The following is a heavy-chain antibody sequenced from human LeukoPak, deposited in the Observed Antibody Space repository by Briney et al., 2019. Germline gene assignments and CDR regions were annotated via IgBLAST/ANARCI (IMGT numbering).Heavy chain of an antibody. V-gene: IGHV3-30*02. CDR3: AKDKGSGSLYYFDF. J-gene: IGHJ4*02. Sequence: PGGSLRLSCAASVFTFSNNGMHWVRQAPGKGLEWVSFIQFDGTKKYYADSVKGRFTISRDNSKNTLYLQMNSLRAEDTAVYYCAKDKGSGSLYYFDFWGQGTLVTVSS. D-gene: IGHD3-10*01. CDR1: VFTFSNNG. CDR2: IQFDGTKK.